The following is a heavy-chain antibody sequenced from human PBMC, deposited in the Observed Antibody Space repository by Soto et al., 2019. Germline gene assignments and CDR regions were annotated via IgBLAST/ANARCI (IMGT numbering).Heavy chain of an antibody. D-gene: IGHD2-8*01. J-gene: IGHJ4*02. V-gene: IGHV3-72*01. CDR2: SKNKADSYTT. Sequence: EVQLVESGGGLVQPGGSLRLSCAASGFTFSDHYMDWVRQAPGKGLEWVGRSKNKADSYTTEYAASVKGRFTISTDGSKNSLYLQMTSMTAEDTAEYYWTVCGSEDDFGAAWGQGILVTVSS. CDR1: GFTFSDHY. CDR3: TVCGSEDDFGAA.